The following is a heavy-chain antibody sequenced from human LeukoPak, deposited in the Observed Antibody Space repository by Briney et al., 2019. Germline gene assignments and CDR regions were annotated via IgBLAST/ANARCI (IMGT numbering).Heavy chain of an antibody. Sequence: GGSLRLSCAASGFTVSSNYMSWVRQAPGKGLEWVSDIYSGGTTYYADSVKGRFTISRDNSKKTLFLQMASLRAEDTAVYYCAKGMAPDAMPGLYYYYGMDVWGQGTTVTVSS. CDR2: IYSGGTT. CDR3: AKGMAPDAMPGLYYYYGMDV. V-gene: IGHV3-53*01. J-gene: IGHJ6*02. D-gene: IGHD2-2*01. CDR1: GFTVSSNY.